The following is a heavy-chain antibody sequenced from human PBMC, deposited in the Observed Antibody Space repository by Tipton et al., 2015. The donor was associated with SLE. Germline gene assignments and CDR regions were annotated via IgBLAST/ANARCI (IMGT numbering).Heavy chain of an antibody. J-gene: IGHJ5*02. CDR3: ARSAYDSLEP. V-gene: IGHV4-4*07. CDR2: IYSSGSI. Sequence: TLSLTCTVSGGSRADYYWGWIRQTAEKGLEWIGRIYSSGSIDYNPSLKRRVTMSVDTSKKQLSMKMTSVTVADTAVYFCARSAYDSLEPWGQGTLVTVSS. D-gene: IGHD5-12*01. CDR1: GGSRADYY.